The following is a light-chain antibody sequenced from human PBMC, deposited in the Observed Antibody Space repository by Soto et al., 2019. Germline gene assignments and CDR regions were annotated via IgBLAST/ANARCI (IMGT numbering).Light chain of an antibody. V-gene: IGKV1-5*01. CDR1: QSISSW. CDR2: DAS. Sequence: DIQMTQSPSTLSASVGDRVTITCRASQSISSWLAWYQQKPGKAPKLLIYDASSLESGVPSRFSGSGSGTEFTLTISSLQPDDFATYYCQQYNSYPPTCGPGTKVDIK. CDR3: QQYNSYPPT. J-gene: IGKJ3*01.